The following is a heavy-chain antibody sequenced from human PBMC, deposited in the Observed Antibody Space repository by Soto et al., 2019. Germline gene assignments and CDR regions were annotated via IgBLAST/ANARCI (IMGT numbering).Heavy chain of an antibody. Sequence: QVQLQQSGPGLVKPSQTLSLTCAISGDSVSSNSAAWNWIRQSPSRGLEWLGRTYYRSKWYNDYAVSVKRRITINPDTSKNQFSLQLNSVTPEDTAVYYCARVLWFGELSLSWYYYGMDVWGQGTTVTVSS. CDR3: ARVLWFGELSLSWYYYGMDV. V-gene: IGHV6-1*01. CDR1: GDSVSSNSAA. CDR2: TYYRSKWYN. D-gene: IGHD3-10*01. J-gene: IGHJ6*02.